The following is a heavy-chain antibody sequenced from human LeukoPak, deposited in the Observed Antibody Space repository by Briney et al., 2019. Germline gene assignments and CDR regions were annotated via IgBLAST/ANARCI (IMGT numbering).Heavy chain of an antibody. CDR3: ARDNTYVDAFDI. CDR1: EFTFSSYW. J-gene: IGHJ3*02. V-gene: IGHV3-7*01. D-gene: IGHD3-16*01. Sequence: GGSLRRSCAAPEFTFSSYWMSRVPQAPGKGRECVANIKQDGSEKYYVHSVKGRFTISRDNAKNSLYLQMNSLRAEDTAVYYCARDNTYVDAFDIWGQGTMVTVSS. CDR2: IKQDGSEK.